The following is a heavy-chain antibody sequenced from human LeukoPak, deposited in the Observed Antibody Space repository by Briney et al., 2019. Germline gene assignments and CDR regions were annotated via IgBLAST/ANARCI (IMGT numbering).Heavy chain of an antibody. V-gene: IGHV1-18*01. J-gene: IGHJ4*02. Sequence: SVKVSCKASPDTFTRYGITWVRQAPGQGLEGMGWIRAYNGDTNYAQKFQGRVTMTAERSTNTAYMELRGLTFDDTAVFYCATTTATSGSSLYWGQGTLVNVAS. CDR2: IRAYNGDT. CDR1: PDTFTRYG. D-gene: IGHD6-19*01. CDR3: ATTTATSGSSLY.